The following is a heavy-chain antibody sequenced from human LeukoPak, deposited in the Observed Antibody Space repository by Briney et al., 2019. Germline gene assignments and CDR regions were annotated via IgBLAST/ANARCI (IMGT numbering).Heavy chain of an antibody. Sequence: PSETLSLTCTVSGGSISSSSYYWGWIRQPPGKGLEWFVSIYYSGSTYYNPSLKSRVTISVDTSKNQFSLKLSSVTAADTAVYYCARHVLTGTIFFDWSDPWGQGTLVTVSS. J-gene: IGHJ5*02. CDR1: GGSISSSSYY. CDR3: ARHVLTGTIFFDWSDP. D-gene: IGHD1-7*01. V-gene: IGHV4-39*01. CDR2: IYYSGST.